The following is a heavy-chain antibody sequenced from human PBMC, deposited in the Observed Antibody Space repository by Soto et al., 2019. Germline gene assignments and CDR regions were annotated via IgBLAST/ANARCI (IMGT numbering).Heavy chain of an antibody. D-gene: IGHD3-16*01. J-gene: IGHJ5*02. CDR1: GGSISKFY. CDR2: VYATGTT. V-gene: IGHV4-4*07. CDR3: VRDGSKSLRDWFDP. Sequence: SETLSLTCNVSGGSISKFYWAWIRKTAGNGLEWMGRVYATGTTDYNPSLRSRVAMSVDISKKTFSLRLRSVTGADSGVYYCVRDGSKSLRDWFDPWGQGILVTVYS.